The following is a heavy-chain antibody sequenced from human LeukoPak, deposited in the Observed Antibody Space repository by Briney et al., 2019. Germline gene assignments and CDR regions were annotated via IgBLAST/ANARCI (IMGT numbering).Heavy chain of an antibody. V-gene: IGHV1-69*05. CDR2: IIPIFGTA. J-gene: IGHJ6*03. D-gene: IGHD3-22*01. Sequence: GSSVKVSCKASGGTFSSYAISWVRQAPGQGLEWMGGIIPIFGTANYAQKFQGRVTITTDESTSTAYMELSSLRSEDTAVYYCARDHNYYDSSGYYEANYYYYMDVWGKGTTVTVSS. CDR1: GGTFSSYA. CDR3: ARDHNYYDSSGYYEANYYYYMDV.